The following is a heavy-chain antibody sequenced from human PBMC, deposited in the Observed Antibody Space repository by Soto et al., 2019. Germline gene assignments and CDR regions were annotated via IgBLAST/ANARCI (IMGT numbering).Heavy chain of an antibody. CDR3: AREPPPGCNWTLGVFDM. CDR2: IWYDGSNK. Sequence: PGGSLRLSCAASGFTFSSYGMHWVRQAPGKGLEWVAVIWYDGSNKYYADSVKGRFTISRDNSKNTLYLQMNSLRAEDTAVYYCAREPPPGCNWTLGVFDMGGRGPLVTASS. V-gene: IGHV3-33*01. D-gene: IGHD1-1*01. CDR1: GFTFSSYG. J-gene: IGHJ1*01.